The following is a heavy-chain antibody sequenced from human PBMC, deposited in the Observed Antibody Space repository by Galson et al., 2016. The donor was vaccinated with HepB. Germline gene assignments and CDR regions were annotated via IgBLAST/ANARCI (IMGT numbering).Heavy chain of an antibody. Sequence: SLRLSCAASGFTFSSYWMHWVRQVPGKGLVRVARTNTDGSDTGYADSVKGRFTISRDNAKNTLYLQMNTLRAEDTAVYYCARDYLTYTGSYLYSWGQGTLVTVSS. CDR3: ARDYLTYTGSYLYS. CDR2: TNTDGSDT. V-gene: IGHV3-74*01. D-gene: IGHD1-26*01. CDR1: GFTFSSYW. J-gene: IGHJ4*02.